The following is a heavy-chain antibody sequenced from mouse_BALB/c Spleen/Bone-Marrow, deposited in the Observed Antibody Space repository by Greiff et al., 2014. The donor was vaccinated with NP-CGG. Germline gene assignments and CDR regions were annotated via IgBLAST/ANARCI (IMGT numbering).Heavy chain of an antibody. CDR2: ISDGGTYT. Sequence: EVQGVESGGGLVKPGGSLKLSCAASGFTFSDFYMFWFRQTPEKRLEWVATISDGGTYTYYPDSVKGRFTISRDNAKNNLYLQMSSLKSEDTAIYYCARSGERYGAMDYRGQGTSVTVSS. V-gene: IGHV5-4*02. D-gene: IGHD1-1*02. CDR3: ARSGERYGAMDY. J-gene: IGHJ4*01. CDR1: GFTFSDFY.